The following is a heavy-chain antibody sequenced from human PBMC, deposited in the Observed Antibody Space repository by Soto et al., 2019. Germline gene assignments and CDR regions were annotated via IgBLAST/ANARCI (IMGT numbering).Heavy chain of an antibody. CDR3: ATNYHDAFDI. Sequence: QPGGSLRLSCAASGFTFSSYSMNWVRQAPGKGLEWVSYISSSSSTIYYADSVKGRFTISRDNAKNSLYLQMNSLRAEDTAVYYCATNYHDAFDIWGQGTMVTVSS. J-gene: IGHJ3*02. CDR2: ISSSSSTI. D-gene: IGHD1-1*01. V-gene: IGHV3-48*01. CDR1: GFTFSSYS.